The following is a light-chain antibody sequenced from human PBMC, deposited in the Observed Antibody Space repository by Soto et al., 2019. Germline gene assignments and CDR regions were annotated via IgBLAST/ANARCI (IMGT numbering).Light chain of an antibody. V-gene: IGLV2-14*01. Sequence: QSALTQPASVSGSPGQSVTLSCTGTSSDVGAHNFVSWYQQHPGKAPKLIFYEISNRPPGLSDRFSGSKSGTTASLTISGLQAEDEADYFCSSYTTNKTLLFGGGTKLTVL. CDR2: EIS. CDR3: SSYTTNKTLL. J-gene: IGLJ2*01. CDR1: SSDVGAHNF.